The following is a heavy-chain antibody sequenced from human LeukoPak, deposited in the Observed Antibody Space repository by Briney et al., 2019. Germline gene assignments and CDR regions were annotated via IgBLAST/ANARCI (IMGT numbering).Heavy chain of an antibody. V-gene: IGHV4-4*07. D-gene: IGHD2-2*01. Sequence: PSETLSLTCTVSGGSISSYYWSWIRQPAGKGLEWIGRIYTSGSTNYNPSLKSRVTMSVDTSKNQFSLKLSSVTAADTAVYYCAREACSSTSCYFGYWGQGTLVTVSS. CDR1: GGSISSYY. CDR3: AREACSSTSCYFGY. CDR2: IYTSGST. J-gene: IGHJ4*02.